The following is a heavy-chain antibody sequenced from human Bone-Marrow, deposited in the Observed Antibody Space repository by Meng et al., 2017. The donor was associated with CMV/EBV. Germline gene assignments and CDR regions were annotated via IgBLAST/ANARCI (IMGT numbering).Heavy chain of an antibody. V-gene: IGHV1-8*01. CDR2: MNPNSGNT. Sequence: ASVKVFCKASGYTFTSYDINWVRQATGQGLEWMGWMNPNSGNTGYAQKFQGRVTMTRNTSISTAYMELSSLRAEDTAVYHCARDLEPKGYYYYGMDVWGQGTTVTVSS. CDR1: GYTFTSYD. D-gene: IGHD5-24*01. J-gene: IGHJ6*02. CDR3: ARDLEPKGYYYYGMDV.